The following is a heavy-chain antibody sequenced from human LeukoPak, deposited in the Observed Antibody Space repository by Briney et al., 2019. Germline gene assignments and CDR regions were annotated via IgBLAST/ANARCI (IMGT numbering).Heavy chain of an antibody. CDR1: GGSIRSYY. J-gene: IGHJ4*02. CDR3: ASSLGYSYGYGYFDY. CDR2: ISHSGST. Sequence: PSETLSLTCTVSGGSIRSYYWSWVRQTPGKGLEWIGYISHSGSTKYTPSLKSRVTMSIDTSKNQFSLNLYSVTAADTAVYYCASSLGYSYGYGYFDYWGQGTLVTVSS. D-gene: IGHD5-18*01. V-gene: IGHV4-59*01.